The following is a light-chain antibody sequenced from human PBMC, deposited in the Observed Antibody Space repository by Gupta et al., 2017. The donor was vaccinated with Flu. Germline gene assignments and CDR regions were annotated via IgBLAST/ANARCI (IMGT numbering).Light chain of an antibody. V-gene: IGKV3-15*01. Sequence: EIVMTQSPATLSVSPGERATLSCRASQSVSSNLAWYQQKPGQAPRLLIYGASTRDTGITARFSGSGSGKELTLTISSRQSEEFAVYYCQQYKNWPPITFGQGTRMEIK. J-gene: IGKJ5*01. CDR2: GAS. CDR1: QSVSSN. CDR3: QQYKNWPPIT.